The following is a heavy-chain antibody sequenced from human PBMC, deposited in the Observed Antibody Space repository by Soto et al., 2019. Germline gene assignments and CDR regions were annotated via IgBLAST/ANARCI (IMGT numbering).Heavy chain of an antibody. V-gene: IGHV1-3*01. CDR1: RYTFSTYA. J-gene: IGHJ6*02. CDR2: INGGNGHT. CDR3: ARGKGMEENYYYYGMDV. Sequence: GASVKVSCKASRYTFSTYALHWVRQAPGQGLEWMGWINGGNGHTRYSQKFKDRVTISRDTPASTAYMELSGLRSEDTAVYYCARGKGMEENYYYYGMDVWGQGTTVTVSS. D-gene: IGHD1-1*01.